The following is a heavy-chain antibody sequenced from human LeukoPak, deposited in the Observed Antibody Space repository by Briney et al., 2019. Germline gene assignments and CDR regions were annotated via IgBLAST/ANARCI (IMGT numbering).Heavy chain of an antibody. CDR3: VRGQATAWGLDY. V-gene: IGHV3-74*01. CDR1: GFAFSTNW. CDR2: ISTDAKTI. D-gene: IGHD6-13*01. Sequence: GGSLRLSCAASGFAFSTNWMHWVRQAPGKGLVRVSHISTDAKTITYADFVKGRFTISRDNAKNTLYLQMNNLRAEDTALYYCVRGQATAWGLDYWGQGTLVTVSS. J-gene: IGHJ4*02.